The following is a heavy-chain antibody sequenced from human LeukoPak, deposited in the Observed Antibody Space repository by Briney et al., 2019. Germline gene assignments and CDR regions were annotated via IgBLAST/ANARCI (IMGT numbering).Heavy chain of an antibody. CDR2: IYYSGTT. D-gene: IGHD6-19*01. V-gene: IGHV4-59*01. Sequence: SETLSLTCTVSGGSISTYYWNWIRQPPGKGLEWIGNIYYSGTTNCNPSLKSRVSISLDTSKNQFSLKLSSVTAADTAAYYCVGQKGSTSGGGLDPWGQGTLVTVSS. CDR1: GGSISTYY. CDR3: VGQKGSTSGGGLDP. J-gene: IGHJ5*02.